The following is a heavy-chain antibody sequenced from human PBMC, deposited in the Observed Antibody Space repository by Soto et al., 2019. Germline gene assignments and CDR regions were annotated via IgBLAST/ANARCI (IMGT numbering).Heavy chain of an antibody. Sequence: ITLKESGPKLVKPTQTLTLTCTFSGFSLSSSGGAVGWIRQPPGKALEWLALIHWNGIERYSPSLKSRLTITKDTSKNQVVLTLTNMDPVDTATYFCAHGDPLDFHYWGQGTLVTVSP. D-gene: IGHD3-10*01. CDR1: GFSLSSSGGA. J-gene: IGHJ4*02. CDR2: IHWNGIE. V-gene: IGHV2-5*01. CDR3: AHGDPLDFHY.